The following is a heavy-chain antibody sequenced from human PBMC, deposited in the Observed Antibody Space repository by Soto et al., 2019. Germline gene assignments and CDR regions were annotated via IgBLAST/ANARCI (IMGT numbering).Heavy chain of an antibody. CDR2: IRWNSGSI. D-gene: IGHD4-17*01. CDR3: AKDSPVEQWPGDDYGFDY. J-gene: IGHJ4*02. CDR1: GFTFDDYA. V-gene: IGHV3-9*01. Sequence: EVQLVESGGGLVQPGRSLRLSCAASGFTFDDYAMHWVRQAPGKGLEWGSGIRWNSGSIGYADSVKGRFTISRDNAKNSLYLQMNSLRAEDTALYYCAKDSPVEQWPGDDYGFDYWGQGTLVTVSS.